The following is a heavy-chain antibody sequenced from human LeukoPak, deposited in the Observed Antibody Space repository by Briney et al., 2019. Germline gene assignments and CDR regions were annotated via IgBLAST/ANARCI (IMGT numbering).Heavy chain of an antibody. CDR2: ISSSGSTI. CDR1: GFTFSSYE. D-gene: IGHD3-10*01. CDR3: AKGWFWGGYFDY. J-gene: IGHJ4*02. V-gene: IGHV3-48*03. Sequence: PGGSLRLSCAASGFTFSSYEMNWVRQAPGKGLEWVSYISSSGSTIYYADSVKGRFTISRDNAKNSLYLQMNSLRAEDTALYYCAKGWFWGGYFDYWGQGTLVTVSS.